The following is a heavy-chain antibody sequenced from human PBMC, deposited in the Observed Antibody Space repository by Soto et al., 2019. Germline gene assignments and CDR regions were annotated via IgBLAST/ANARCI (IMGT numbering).Heavy chain of an antibody. CDR2: INHSGGT. CDR1: GGSFSAYY. CDR3: ARVMGVASGGPLDS. Sequence: SSETLSLTCAVYGGSFSAYYWSWIRQPPGKGLEWIGEINHSGGTSYNPSLKSRVTISVDTSKSQFSLKLTSVTAADRAVYYCARVMGVASGGPLDSWGQGTQVTVSS. J-gene: IGHJ4*02. D-gene: IGHD2-15*01. V-gene: IGHV4-34*01.